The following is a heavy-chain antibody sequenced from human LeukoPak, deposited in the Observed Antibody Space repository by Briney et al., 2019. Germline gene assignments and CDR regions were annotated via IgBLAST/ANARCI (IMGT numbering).Heavy chain of an antibody. CDR2: INHSGST. J-gene: IGHJ4*02. V-gene: IGHV4-34*01. CDR3: ARAWWPIDY. Sequence: SETLSLTCAVYGGSFSGYYWSWIRQPPGKGLEWIGEINHSGSTNYNPSLKGRVTISVDTSKNQFSLKLSSVTAADTAVYYCARAWWPIDYWGQGTLVTVSS. D-gene: IGHD2-15*01. CDR1: GGSFSGYY.